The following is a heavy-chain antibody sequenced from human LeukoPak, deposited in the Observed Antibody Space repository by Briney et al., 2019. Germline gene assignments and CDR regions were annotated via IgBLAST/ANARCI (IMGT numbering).Heavy chain of an antibody. J-gene: IGHJ6*02. D-gene: IGHD5-12*01. CDR2: INSDGSST. Sequence: GGSLRLSCAASGFTFSSYWMHWVRQAPGKGLVWVSRINSDGSSTSYADSVKGRFTISRDNAKNTLYLQMNSLRAEDTAVYYCARDRVAVATSYYYGMDVWGQGTTVTVSS. V-gene: IGHV3-74*01. CDR3: ARDRVAVATSYYYGMDV. CDR1: GFTFSSYW.